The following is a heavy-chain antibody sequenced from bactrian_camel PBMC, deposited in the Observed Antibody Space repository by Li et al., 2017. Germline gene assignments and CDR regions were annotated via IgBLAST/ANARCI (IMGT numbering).Heavy chain of an antibody. J-gene: IGHJ4*01. Sequence: DVQLVESGGGLVQPGGSLRLSCAASGFTFGSAAMEWVRQAPGKEVEWVSFINAGGGTTAYHDSVKGRFTISRDNAKNTVYLQMNSLKSEDTALYYCATERRIDYGGRILLEYNYWGQGTQVTVS. CDR2: INAGGGTT. V-gene: IGHV3S40*01. CDR3: ATERRIDYGGRILLEYNY. D-gene: IGHD5*01. CDR1: GFTFGSAA.